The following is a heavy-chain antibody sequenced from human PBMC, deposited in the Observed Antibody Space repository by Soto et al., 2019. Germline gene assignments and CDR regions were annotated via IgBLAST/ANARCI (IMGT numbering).Heavy chain of an antibody. CDR2: IYPGDSDT. Sequence: PGESLKISCKGSGYSFTSYWIGWVRQMPGKGLEWMGIIYPGDSDTRYSPSFQGQVTISADKSISTAYLQWSSLKASDTAMYYCARRVAARGGLRDAFDIWGQGTMVTVSS. V-gene: IGHV5-51*01. J-gene: IGHJ3*02. CDR1: GYSFTSYW. CDR3: ARRVAARGGLRDAFDI. D-gene: IGHD6-6*01.